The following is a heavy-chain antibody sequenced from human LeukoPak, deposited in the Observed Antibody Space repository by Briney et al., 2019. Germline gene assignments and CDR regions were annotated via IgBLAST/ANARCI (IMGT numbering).Heavy chain of an antibody. CDR1: GFTFSSNY. Sequence: PGGSLRLSCAASGFTFSSNYMSWVRQAPGKGLEWVSVIYSGGSTYYADSVKGRFTISRDNSKNTLYLQMNSLRAEDTAVYYCERVDYCYYGMDVWGQGTTVTVSS. J-gene: IGHJ6*02. CDR3: ERVDYCYYGMDV. CDR2: IYSGGST. V-gene: IGHV3-53*01.